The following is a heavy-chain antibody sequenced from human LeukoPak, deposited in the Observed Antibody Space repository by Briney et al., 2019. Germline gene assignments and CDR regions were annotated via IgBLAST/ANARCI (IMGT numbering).Heavy chain of an antibody. CDR2: ISLSSSSI. J-gene: IGHJ4*02. Sequence: GGSLRLSCAASGFTFSHYGMHWVRQAPGKGLEWVSYISLSSSSIYYADSLKGRFTISRDNAKNSLYLQMNSLRAEDTAVYYCARAGSIRFDYWGQGTLVTVSS. CDR3: ARAGSIRFDY. V-gene: IGHV3-48*01. CDR1: GFTFSHYG. D-gene: IGHD1-26*01.